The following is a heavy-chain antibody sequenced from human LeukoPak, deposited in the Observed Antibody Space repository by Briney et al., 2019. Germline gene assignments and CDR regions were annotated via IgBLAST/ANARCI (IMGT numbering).Heavy chain of an antibody. CDR3: ARGDYDYVFDY. V-gene: IGHV4-30-4*01. Sequence: SETLSLTCTVSGGSISSGDYYWGWIRQPPGKGLEWIGYIYYSGSTYYNPSLKSRVTISVDTSKNQFSLKLSSVTAADTAVYYCARGDYDYVFDYWGQGTLVTVSS. J-gene: IGHJ4*02. CDR1: GGSISSGDYY. CDR2: IYYSGST. D-gene: IGHD3-16*01.